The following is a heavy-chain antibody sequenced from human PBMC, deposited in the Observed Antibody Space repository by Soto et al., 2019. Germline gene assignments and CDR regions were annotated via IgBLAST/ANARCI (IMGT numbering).Heavy chain of an antibody. CDR3: ARRPRVSSTGTGAH. D-gene: IGHD3-10*01. V-gene: IGHV3-74*01. CDR1: GFTFSAYW. Sequence: GSLLLSCSGSGFTFSAYWMHWVRQVAGKGLTWVSRISDDGSTATYADSVKGRFIISRDNAKNTLYLEMNTLRADDSGLYYSARRPRVSSTGTGAHWGRGTLVTVYS. J-gene: IGHJ4*02. CDR2: ISDDGSTA.